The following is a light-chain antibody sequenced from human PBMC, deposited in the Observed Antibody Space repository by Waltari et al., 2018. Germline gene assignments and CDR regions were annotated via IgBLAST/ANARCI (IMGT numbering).Light chain of an antibody. V-gene: IGKV3-20*01. CDR1: QSLTKYY. J-gene: IGKJ2*01. CDR2: GAS. CDR3: QQYGSSIMYT. Sequence: IVLTQSPGTLSLSPGETATLSCRASQSLTKYYLAWYQQKPGQAPSLLIYGASRRAAGIPERFSGSGSGTDFTLTISRLEPEDFAMYYCQQYGSSIMYTFGQGTKLEIK.